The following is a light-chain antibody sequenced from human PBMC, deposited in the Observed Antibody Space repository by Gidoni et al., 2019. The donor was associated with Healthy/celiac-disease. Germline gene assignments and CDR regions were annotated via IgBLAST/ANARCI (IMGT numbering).Light chain of an antibody. J-gene: IGKJ4*01. CDR1: QSVSSSY. Sequence: VFTQSPGTLSLSPGERATLSCRASQSVSSSYLAWYQQKPGQAPRLLIYGASSRATGIPDRFSGSGSGTDFTLTISRLEPEDVAVYYCQQYGSSPLTFGGGTKVEIK. CDR2: GAS. CDR3: QQYGSSPLT. V-gene: IGKV3-20*01.